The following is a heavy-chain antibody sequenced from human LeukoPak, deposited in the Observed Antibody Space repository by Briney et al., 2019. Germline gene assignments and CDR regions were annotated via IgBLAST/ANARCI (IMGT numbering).Heavy chain of an antibody. CDR3: ARGITIFADNWFDP. D-gene: IGHD3-3*01. CDR2: IYYSGST. J-gene: IGHJ5*02. V-gene: IGHV4-59*11. CDR1: GGSISSHY. Sequence: PSETLSLTCTVSGGSISSHYWSWIRQPPGKGLEWIRYIYYSGSTNYNPSLKSRVTISVDTSKNQFSLKLSSVTAADTAVYYCARGITIFADNWFDPWGQGTLVTVSS.